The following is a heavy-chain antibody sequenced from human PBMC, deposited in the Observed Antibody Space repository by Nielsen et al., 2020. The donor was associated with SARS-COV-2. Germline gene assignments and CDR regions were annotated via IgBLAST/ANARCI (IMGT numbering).Heavy chain of an antibody. Sequence: SETLFLTCTVSGGSISSGDYYWSWIRQPPGKGLEWIGYIYYSGSTYYNPSLKSRVTISVDTSKNQFSLKLSSVTAADTAVYYCASYNYYGSGSYYSFDYWGQGTLVTVSS. CDR1: GGSISSGDYY. D-gene: IGHD3-10*01. J-gene: IGHJ4*02. CDR2: IYYSGST. CDR3: ASYNYYGSGSYYSFDY. V-gene: IGHV4-30-4*01.